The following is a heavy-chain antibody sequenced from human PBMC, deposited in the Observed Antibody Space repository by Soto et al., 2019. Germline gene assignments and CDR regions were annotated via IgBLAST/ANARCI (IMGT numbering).Heavy chain of an antibody. V-gene: IGHV4-34*01. J-gene: IGHJ5*02. CDR2: INHTGGT. CDR1: GGSVNGYY. D-gene: IGHD3-3*01. Sequence: TLSLTCAVYGGSVNGYYWNWIRQPPGKGLEWIGEINHTGGTHYNPSLKSRATMSVDTSENQFSLRLSSVTAADTAIYYCATRITVFGLLIPPFDPWGQGTQVTVSS. CDR3: ATRITVFGLLIPPFDP.